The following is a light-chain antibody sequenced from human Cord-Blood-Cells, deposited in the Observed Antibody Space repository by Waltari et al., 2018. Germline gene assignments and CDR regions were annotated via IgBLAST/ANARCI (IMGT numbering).Light chain of an antibody. CDR2: AAS. Sequence: DIQMTQSPSSLSASVGDRVTITCRASQSISSYLNWDQQKPGKAPKLLIYAASSLQSGVPSRFSGSGSGTDFTLTISSLQPEDFATYYCQQSYSHFGPGTKVDIK. J-gene: IGKJ3*01. CDR1: QSISSY. V-gene: IGKV1-39*01. CDR3: QQSYSH.